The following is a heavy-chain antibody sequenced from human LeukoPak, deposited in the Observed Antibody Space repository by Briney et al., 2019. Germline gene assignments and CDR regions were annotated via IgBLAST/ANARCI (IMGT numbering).Heavy chain of an antibody. Sequence: PGGSLRLSCAASGFTFDDYGLSWVRQAPGKGLEWVSGINWNGGSTGYADSVKGRFTISRDNAKESLYLQMNSLRAEDTAVYYCARASYYYDSSGYYYGAFDIWGQGTMVTVPS. V-gene: IGHV3-20*04. D-gene: IGHD3-22*01. CDR2: INWNGGST. J-gene: IGHJ3*02. CDR1: GFTFDDYG. CDR3: ARASYYYDSSGYYYGAFDI.